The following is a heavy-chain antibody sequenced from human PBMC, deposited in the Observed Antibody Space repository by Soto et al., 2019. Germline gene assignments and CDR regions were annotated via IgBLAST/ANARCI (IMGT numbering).Heavy chain of an antibody. Sequence: SETLSLTCTVSGGSISSGGYYWSWIRQHPGKGLEWIGYIYYSGSTYYNPSLKSRVTISVDTSKNQFSLKLSSVTAADTAVYYCARDYRGYFDWLSIHPPYYDYGMDVWGQGTTVTVS. D-gene: IGHD3-9*01. CDR2: IYYSGST. V-gene: IGHV4-31*03. CDR1: GGSISSGGYY. J-gene: IGHJ6*02. CDR3: ARDYRGYFDWLSIHPPYYDYGMDV.